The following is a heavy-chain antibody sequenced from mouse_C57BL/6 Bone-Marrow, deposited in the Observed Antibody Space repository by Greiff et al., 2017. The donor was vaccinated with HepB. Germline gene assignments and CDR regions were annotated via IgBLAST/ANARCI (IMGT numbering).Heavy chain of an antibody. CDR3: ARYDYYGSRDWYFDV. Sequence: QVQLQQSGAELVRPGTSVRMSCKASGYTFTNYWIGWAKQRPGHGLEWIGDIYPGGGYTNYNEKFKGKATLTADKSSSTAYMQFSSLTSEDSAIDYCARYDYYGSRDWYFDVWGTGTTVTVSS. CDR1: GYTFTNYW. J-gene: IGHJ1*03. CDR2: IYPGGGYT. V-gene: IGHV1-63*01. D-gene: IGHD1-1*01.